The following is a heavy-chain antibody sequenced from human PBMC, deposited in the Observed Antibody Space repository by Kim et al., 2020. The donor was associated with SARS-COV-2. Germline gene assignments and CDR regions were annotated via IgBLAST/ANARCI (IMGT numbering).Heavy chain of an antibody. D-gene: IGHD3-16*01. CDR1: GGSISSYY. Sequence: SETLSLTCTVSGGSISSYYWSWIRQPPGKGLEWIGYIYYSGSTNYNPSLKSRVTISVDTSKNQFSLKLSSVTAADTAVYYCARKIYGCEVDAFDIWGQGTMVTVYS. CDR2: IYYSGST. V-gene: IGHV4-59*01. CDR3: ARKIYGCEVDAFDI. J-gene: IGHJ3*02.